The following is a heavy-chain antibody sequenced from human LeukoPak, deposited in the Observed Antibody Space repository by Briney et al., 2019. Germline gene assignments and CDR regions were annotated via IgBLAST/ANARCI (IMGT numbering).Heavy chain of an antibody. V-gene: IGHV1-18*01. Sequence: GASVKVSCKASGYTFTAYGITWVRQAPGQGLEWMGWISGYNGDTNYAQKYQGRLTLTTDTSTSTAYMELRSLRSDDTAVYYCARALGPATSITKTWFDPWGQGTLVTVSS. CDR3: ARALGPATSITKTWFDP. CDR2: ISGYNGDT. J-gene: IGHJ5*02. CDR1: GYTFTAYG. D-gene: IGHD1-14*01.